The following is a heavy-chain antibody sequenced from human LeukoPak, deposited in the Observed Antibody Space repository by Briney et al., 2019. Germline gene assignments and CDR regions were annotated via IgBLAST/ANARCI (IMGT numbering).Heavy chain of an antibody. Sequence: SETLSLACAVSGGSISSGGYSWSWIRQPPGKGLEWIGYIYHSGSTYYNPSLKSRVTISVDRSKNQFSLKLSSVTAADTAVYYCATRGGNNAPYDAFDIWGQGTMVTVSS. J-gene: IGHJ3*02. CDR3: ATRGGNNAPYDAFDI. D-gene: IGHD3-16*01. CDR2: IYHSGST. CDR1: GGSISSGGYS. V-gene: IGHV4-30-2*01.